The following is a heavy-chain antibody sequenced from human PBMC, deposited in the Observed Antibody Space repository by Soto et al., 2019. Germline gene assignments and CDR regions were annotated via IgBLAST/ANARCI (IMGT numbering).Heavy chain of an antibody. CDR1: RGSMSSHY. J-gene: IGHJ4*02. D-gene: IGHD3-16*01. V-gene: IGHV4-59*11. CDR3: ARADPDASVGY. CDR2: ISYSGST. Sequence: SETLSLTCTVSRGSMSSHYWTWLRQPPGKGLEWIGYISYSGSTYYNPSLKSRVTISADTSRNPFSLKLSSVIAADTAVYYCARADPDASVGYWGQGTLVTVSS.